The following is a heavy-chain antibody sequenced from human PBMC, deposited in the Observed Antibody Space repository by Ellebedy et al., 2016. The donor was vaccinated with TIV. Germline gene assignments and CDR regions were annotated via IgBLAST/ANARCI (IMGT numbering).Heavy chain of an antibody. CDR3: ARRHEYRDYLDAFDI. CDR1: GYTFTSYW. J-gene: IGHJ3*02. V-gene: IGHV5-51*01. Sequence: GESLKISCQGSGYTFTSYWIGWVRQMPGKGLAWMGIISPRASKTRYSPSFQGQVTISVDNSITTAYLQWSSLKASDTAMYYCARRHEYRDYLDAFDIWGQGTMVTVSS. CDR2: ISPRASKT. D-gene: IGHD3-16*01.